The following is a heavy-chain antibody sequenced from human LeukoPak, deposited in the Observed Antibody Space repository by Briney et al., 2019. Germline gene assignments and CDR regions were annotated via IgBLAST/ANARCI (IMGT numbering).Heavy chain of an antibody. CDR2: ISSSGSTI. J-gene: IGHJ5*02. CDR3: ARGAPEYSSSWYVGDP. CDR1: GFTFSDYY. D-gene: IGHD6-13*01. V-gene: IGHV3-11*01. Sequence: GGSLRLSCAASGFTFSDYYMSWIRQAPGKGLEWVSDISSSGSTIYYADSVKGRFTISRDNAKNSLYLQMNSLRAEDTAVYYCARGAPEYSSSWYVGDPWGQGTLVTVSS.